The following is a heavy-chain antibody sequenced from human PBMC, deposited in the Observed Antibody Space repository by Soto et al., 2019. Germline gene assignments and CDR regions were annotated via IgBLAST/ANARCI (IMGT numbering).Heavy chain of an antibody. Sequence: GGSLRLSCAASGFTFSNYGMSWVRQAPGKGLEWVSVISGSGGSTDYADPVKGRFTMYRDNSMNTLYLQMNSLRAEDTAVYYCATVVPAALFYYGMDVWGQGTTVTVSS. CDR1: GFTFSNYG. J-gene: IGHJ6*02. D-gene: IGHD2-2*01. CDR3: ATVVPAALFYYGMDV. CDR2: ISGSGGST. V-gene: IGHV3-23*01.